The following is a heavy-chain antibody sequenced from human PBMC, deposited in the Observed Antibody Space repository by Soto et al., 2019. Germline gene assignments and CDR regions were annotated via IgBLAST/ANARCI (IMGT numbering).Heavy chain of an antibody. CDR1: GFTFSSYG. J-gene: IGHJ4*02. Sequence: GGSLRLSCAASGFTFSSYGMHWVRQAPGKGLEWVAVIWYDGSNKYYADSVKGRFTISRDNSKNTLYLQMNSLRAEDQALYYGARDGPPSHYDFWSGYYGDYWGQGTLVTVSS. CDR3: ARDGPPSHYDFWSGYYGDY. V-gene: IGHV3-33*01. CDR2: IWYDGSNK. D-gene: IGHD3-3*01.